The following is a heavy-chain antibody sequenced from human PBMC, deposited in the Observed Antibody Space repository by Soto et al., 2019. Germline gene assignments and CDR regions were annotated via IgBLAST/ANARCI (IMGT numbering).Heavy chain of an antibody. V-gene: IGHV3-30-3*01. CDR2: ISYDGSNK. D-gene: IGHD3-22*01. Sequence: GGSLRLSCAASGFTFSSYAMHWVRQAPGTGLEWVAVISYDGSNKYYPDSVKGRFTISRDNSKNTLYLQMNSLRPEDTAVYFCARDGPLLAGNYYDSSAYGGDFDYWGQGTLVTVSS. CDR3: ARDGPLLAGNYYDSSAYGGDFDY. J-gene: IGHJ4*02. CDR1: GFTFSSYA.